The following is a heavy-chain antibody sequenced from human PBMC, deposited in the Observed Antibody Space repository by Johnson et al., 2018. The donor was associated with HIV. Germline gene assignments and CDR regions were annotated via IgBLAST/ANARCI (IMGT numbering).Heavy chain of an antibody. CDR2: IRYDGSNK. J-gene: IGHJ3*02. CDR3: ARGIVGATDALDI. D-gene: IGHD1-26*01. CDR1: GFTFSSYG. Sequence: QVQLVESGGGVVQPGGSLRLSCAASGFTFSSYGMHWVRQAPGKGPEWVAFIRYDGSNKYYADSVKGRFTISRDNSKNKLNLQMNSLRAEDTAVYYCARGIVGATDALDIWGQGTMVTVSS. V-gene: IGHV3-30*02.